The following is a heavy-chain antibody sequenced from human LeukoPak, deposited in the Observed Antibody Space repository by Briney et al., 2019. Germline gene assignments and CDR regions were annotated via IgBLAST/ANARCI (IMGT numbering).Heavy chain of an antibody. V-gene: IGHV3-23*01. J-gene: IGHJ4*02. Sequence: PGGSLRLSCAASGFTFSSYGMSWVRQAPGKGLEWVSAISGSGGSTYYADSVKGRFTISRDNSKNTLYLQMNSLRAEDTAVYYCAMESSSWYYFDYWGQGTLVTVSS. CDR1: GFTFSSYG. CDR3: AMESSSWYYFDY. CDR2: ISGSGGST. D-gene: IGHD6-13*01.